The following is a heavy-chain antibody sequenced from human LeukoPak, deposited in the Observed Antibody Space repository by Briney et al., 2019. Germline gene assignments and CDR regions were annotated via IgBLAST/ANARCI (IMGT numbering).Heavy chain of an antibody. CDR3: AREIDDFANY. D-gene: IGHD3-3*01. CDR1: GFTFSSYG. CDR2: IWYDGSNK. V-gene: IGHV3-30*02. J-gene: IGHJ4*02. Sequence: GGSLRLSCAASGFTFSSYGMHWVRQAPDKGLEWVAIIWYDGSNKYYADSVKGRFSISRDNSKNTLYLQMNSLRTEDTAVYYCAREIDDFANYWGQGTLVTVSS.